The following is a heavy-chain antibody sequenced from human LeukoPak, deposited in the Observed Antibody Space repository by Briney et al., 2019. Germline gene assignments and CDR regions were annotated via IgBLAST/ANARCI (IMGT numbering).Heavy chain of an antibody. CDR3: AKDPSYYDSSGYYHYYFDY. Sequence: PGGSLRLSCAASGFTFSSYAMSWVRQAPGKGLEWVSAISGRGGSTYYADSVKGRFTISRDNSKNTLYLQMNSLRAEDTAVYYCAKDPSYYDSSGYYHYYFDYWGQGTLVTVSS. V-gene: IGHV3-23*01. J-gene: IGHJ4*02. CDR2: ISGRGGST. D-gene: IGHD3-22*01. CDR1: GFTFSSYA.